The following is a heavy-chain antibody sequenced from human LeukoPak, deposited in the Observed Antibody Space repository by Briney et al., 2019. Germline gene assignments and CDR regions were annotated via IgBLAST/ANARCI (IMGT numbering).Heavy chain of an antibody. J-gene: IGHJ4*02. D-gene: IGHD6-19*01. Sequence: SETLSLTCAVYGGSFSGYYWSWIRQPPGKGLEWIGEINHSGSTNYNPSLKSRVTISVDTSKNQFSLKLSSVTAADTAVYYCARGRVNAHPCKGIAVAGPNYWGQGTLVTVSS. CDR3: ARGRVNAHPCKGIAVAGPNY. CDR1: GGSFSGYY. V-gene: IGHV4-34*01. CDR2: INHSGST.